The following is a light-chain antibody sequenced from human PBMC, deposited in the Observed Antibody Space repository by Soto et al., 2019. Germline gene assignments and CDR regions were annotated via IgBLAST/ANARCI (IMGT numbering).Light chain of an antibody. CDR3: QTWGTGLRV. Sequence: QSVLTQSPSASASLGASVKLTCTLSSGHSSYTIAWHQQQPEKGPRYLMKLNSDGSHRKGDGIPDRFSGSSSGAERYLTIASLQSEDEADYYCQTWGTGLRVFGTGTKLTVL. CDR1: SGHSSYT. J-gene: IGLJ1*01. V-gene: IGLV4-69*01. CDR2: LNSDGSH.